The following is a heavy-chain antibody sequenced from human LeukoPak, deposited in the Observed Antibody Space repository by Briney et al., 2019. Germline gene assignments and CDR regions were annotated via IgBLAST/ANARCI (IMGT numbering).Heavy chain of an antibody. CDR1: GFTFSSYG. J-gene: IGHJ6*02. Sequence: PGGSLRLSCAASGFTFSSYGMHWVRQAPGKGLEWVAVIWDDGSNKYYADSVKGRFTISRDNSKNTLYLQMNSLRAEDTAVYYCARDRADFWSGLVGNYYYGMDVWGQGTTVTVSS. V-gene: IGHV3-33*01. D-gene: IGHD3-3*01. CDR3: ARDRADFWSGLVGNYYYGMDV. CDR2: IWDDGSNK.